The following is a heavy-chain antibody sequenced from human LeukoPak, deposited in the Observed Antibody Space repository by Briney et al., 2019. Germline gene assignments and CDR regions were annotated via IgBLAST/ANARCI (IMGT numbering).Heavy chain of an antibody. J-gene: IGHJ4*02. V-gene: IGHV1-69*06. D-gene: IGHD6-19*01. CDR1: GGTFSSYA. Sequence: ASVKVSCKASGGTFSSYAISWVRQAPGQGLEWMGGIIPIFGTANCAQKFQGRVTITADKSTSTAYMELSSLRSEDTAVYYCASRLSSGWEKWGQGTLVTVSS. CDR2: IIPIFGTA. CDR3: ASRLSSGWEK.